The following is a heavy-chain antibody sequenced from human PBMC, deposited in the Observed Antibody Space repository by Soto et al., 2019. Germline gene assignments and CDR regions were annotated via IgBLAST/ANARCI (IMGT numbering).Heavy chain of an antibody. CDR3: TTSMVRGVTYYYYYYMDV. D-gene: IGHD3-10*01. V-gene: IGHV3-73*01. Sequence: EVQLVESGGGLVQPGGSLKLSCAASGFTFSGSAMHWVRQASGKGLEWVGRIRSKANSYATAYAASVKGRFTISRDDSKNTAYLQMNSLQTEDTAVYYCTTSMVRGVTYYYYYYMDVWGKGTTVTVSS. CDR2: IRSKANSYAT. J-gene: IGHJ6*03. CDR1: GFTFSGSA.